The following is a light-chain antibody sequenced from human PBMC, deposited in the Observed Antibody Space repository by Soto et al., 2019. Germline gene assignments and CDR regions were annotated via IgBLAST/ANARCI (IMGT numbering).Light chain of an antibody. CDR1: QSVSSGY. V-gene: IGKV3-20*01. J-gene: IGKJ1*01. CDR2: GAS. Sequence: EIVLTQSPGTLSLSPGERATLSCRASQSVSSGYLAWYQQKPGQAPRLLIYGASSRPTGIPDRFSGSGSGTHFTLTISSLQPEDFAVYYCQQYGSSPWTFGQGTKVEIK. CDR3: QQYGSSPWT.